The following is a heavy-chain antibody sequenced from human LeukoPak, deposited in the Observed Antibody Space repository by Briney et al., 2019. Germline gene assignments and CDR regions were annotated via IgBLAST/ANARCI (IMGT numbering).Heavy chain of an antibody. CDR2: IYYSGST. J-gene: IGHJ2*01. D-gene: IGHD3-22*01. CDR3: ARDYDSSGYYHRGWYFDL. V-gene: IGHV4-30-4*01. Sequence: SETLSLTCTVSGGSISSGDYYWSWIRQPPGKGLEWIGYIYYSGSTYYNPSLKSRVTISVDTSKNHFSLKLSSVTAAGTAVYYCARDYDSSGYYHRGWYFDLWGRGTLVTVSS. CDR1: GGSISSGDYY.